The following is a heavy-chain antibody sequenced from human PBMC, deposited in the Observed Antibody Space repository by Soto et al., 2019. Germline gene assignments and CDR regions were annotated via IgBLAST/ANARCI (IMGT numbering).Heavy chain of an antibody. D-gene: IGHD6-19*01. J-gene: IGHJ4*02. CDR2: IYWDDDE. CDR3: AHRGHDNGWHHGVLDY. V-gene: IGHV2-5*02. Sequence: QITLKESGPTLVKPTQTLTLTCTFSGFSLSTTGVGVGWFRQPPGKALEWLALIYWDDDERYSPSLLGRLTITKDTYKNQVVLTMTNVDPVDTATYYCAHRGHDNGWHHGVLDYWGQGTLVTVSS. CDR1: GFSLSTTGVG.